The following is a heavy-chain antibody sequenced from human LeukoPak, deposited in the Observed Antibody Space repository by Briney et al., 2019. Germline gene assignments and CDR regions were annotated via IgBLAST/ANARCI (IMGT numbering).Heavy chain of an antibody. CDR1: GFTFSNAW. CDR2: IKGKTDGGTT. D-gene: IGHD3-9*01. CDR3: TTDDILTGYHTFDY. Sequence: GGSLRLSCAASGFTFSNAWMNWVRQAPGKGLEWVGRIKGKTDGGTTDDAAPVKGRFIISRDDSKNTLYLQMNSLKTEDTAMYYCTTDDILTGYHTFDYWGQGTLVTVSS. J-gene: IGHJ4*02. V-gene: IGHV3-15*01.